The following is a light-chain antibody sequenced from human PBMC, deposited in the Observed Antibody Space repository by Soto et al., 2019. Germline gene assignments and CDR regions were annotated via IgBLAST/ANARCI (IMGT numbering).Light chain of an antibody. Sequence: DIQMTQSPSTLSASVGDRVTITCRASQSISSWLAWYQQKPGKAPKLLIYKASSLESGVPSRFSGSGSGTEFTLTISSLQPDDFATYYCQKYHSYSGTFGKGNKLEIK. V-gene: IGKV1-5*03. J-gene: IGKJ2*01. CDR3: QKYHSYSGT. CDR2: KAS. CDR1: QSISSW.